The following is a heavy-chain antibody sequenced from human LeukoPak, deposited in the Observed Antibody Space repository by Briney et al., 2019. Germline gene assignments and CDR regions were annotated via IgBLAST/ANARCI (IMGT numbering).Heavy chain of an antibody. D-gene: IGHD6-6*01. CDR2: IIPIFGTA. Sequence: SVKVSCTAPGGTFSSYAISWVRQAPGQGLEWMGGIIPIFGTANYAQKFQGRVTITADESTSTAYMELSSLRSEDTAVYYCAREEYSREVDLYYFDYWGQGTLVTVSS. CDR3: AREEYSREVDLYYFDY. CDR1: GGTFSSYA. V-gene: IGHV1-69*13. J-gene: IGHJ4*02.